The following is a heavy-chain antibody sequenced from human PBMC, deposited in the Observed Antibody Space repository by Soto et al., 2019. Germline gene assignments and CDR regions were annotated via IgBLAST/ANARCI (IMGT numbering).Heavy chain of an antibody. D-gene: IGHD3-22*01. CDR2: IKSKTDGGTT. J-gene: IGHJ3*02. Sequence: EVQLVESGGGLVRPGGSLRLSCAASGFTFSNAWLNWVRQAPGKGLEWDGRIKSKTDGGTTDYAAPVKGRFTISRDDSKNTLYLQMNSLKTEDTAVYYCTTESAIYYYVVNAFDIWGQGTMVTVSS. CDR1: GFTFSNAW. V-gene: IGHV3-15*07. CDR3: TTESAIYYYVVNAFDI.